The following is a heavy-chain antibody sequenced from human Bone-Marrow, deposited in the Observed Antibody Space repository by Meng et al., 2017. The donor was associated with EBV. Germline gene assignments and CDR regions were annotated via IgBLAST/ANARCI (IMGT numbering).Heavy chain of an antibody. J-gene: IGHJ4*02. CDR1: GGSSSSSSW. V-gene: IGHV4-4*02. D-gene: IGHD1-26*01. Sequence: QVPRPVSVRGLVTPSGTLPLTSVCSGGSSSSSSWWSWVRQPPGKGLEWIGEIYHSGRTNYNPSLKSRVTISVDKSKNQLSLKLSSVTAADTAVYYCARDLRETSGTFPFDYWGQGTLVTASS. CDR2: IYHSGRT. CDR3: ARDLRETSGTFPFDY.